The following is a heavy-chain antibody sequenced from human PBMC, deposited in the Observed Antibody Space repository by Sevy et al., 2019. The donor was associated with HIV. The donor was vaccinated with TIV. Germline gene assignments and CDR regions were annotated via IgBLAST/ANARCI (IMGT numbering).Heavy chain of an antibody. J-gene: IGHJ4*02. CDR3: VSLFLSYRSGWSYFDY. V-gene: IGHV3-66*01. D-gene: IGHD6-19*01. Sequence: GGSLRLSCAISGFTVNDKYIIWVRQAPGKGLEWVSVIFSSGSTYYADSAQGRFTISRDNSKNTVYLQMNSLGAEDTAVYYCVSLFLSYRSGWSYFDYWGQGTLVTVSS. CDR2: IFSSGST. CDR1: GFTVNDKY.